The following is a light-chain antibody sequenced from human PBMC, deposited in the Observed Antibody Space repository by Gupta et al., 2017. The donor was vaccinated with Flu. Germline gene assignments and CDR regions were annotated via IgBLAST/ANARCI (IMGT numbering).Light chain of an antibody. CDR3: HQDDSTSRT. CDR2: WAS. Sequence: SLGESATINVKSSQSGLYTSDNRNSLAWFQQMPGQPPKLLISWASIRESGVPDRFSGSGSGTDFTLTISSRQAEDVAVYYCHQDDSTSRTFGGGTKVEIK. V-gene: IGKV4-1*01. CDR1: QSGLYTSDNRNS. J-gene: IGKJ4*01.